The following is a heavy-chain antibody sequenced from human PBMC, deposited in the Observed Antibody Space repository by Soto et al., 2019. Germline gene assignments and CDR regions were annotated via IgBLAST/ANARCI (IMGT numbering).Heavy chain of an antibody. CDR1: GFTFSDYY. V-gene: IGHV3-11*01. Sequence: NPGGSMRLSCAACGFTFSDYYMSLILQATGKGLEWVSYISSSGSTIYYADSVKGRFTISRDNAKNSLYLQMNSLRAEDTAVYCCARLGYYIDYWGQGTLVTVSS. J-gene: IGHJ4*02. D-gene: IGHD3-10*01. CDR3: ARLGYYIDY. CDR2: ISSSGSTI.